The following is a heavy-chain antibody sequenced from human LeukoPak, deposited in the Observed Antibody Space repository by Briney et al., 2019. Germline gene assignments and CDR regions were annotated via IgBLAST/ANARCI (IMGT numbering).Heavy chain of an antibody. CDR1: GFTFSSYG. Sequence: GGSLRLSCAASGFTFSSYGMHWVRQAPGKGLEWMAFIRYDGSNKYYADSVKGRFTISRDNSKNTLYLQMNSLRAEDTAVYYCAKEVQSMLAARSYFDYWGQGTLVTVSS. D-gene: IGHD6-6*01. CDR2: IRYDGSNK. J-gene: IGHJ4*02. V-gene: IGHV3-30*02. CDR3: AKEVQSMLAARSYFDY.